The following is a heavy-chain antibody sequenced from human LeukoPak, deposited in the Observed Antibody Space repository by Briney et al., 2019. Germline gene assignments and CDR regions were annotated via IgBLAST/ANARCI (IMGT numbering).Heavy chain of an antibody. Sequence: SETLSLTCTVSGGSVSSGSYYWSWIRQPPGKGLEWIGYIYYSGSTNYNPSLKSRVTISVDTSKNQFSLKLSSVTAADTAVYYCARGNQRHYEDWGQGTLVTVSS. J-gene: IGHJ4*02. CDR3: ARGNQRHYED. D-gene: IGHD1-14*01. CDR2: IYYSGST. V-gene: IGHV4-61*01. CDR1: GGSVSSGSYY.